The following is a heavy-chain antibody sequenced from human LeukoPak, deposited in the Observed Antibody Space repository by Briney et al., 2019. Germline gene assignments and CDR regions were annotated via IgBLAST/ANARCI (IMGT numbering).Heavy chain of an antibody. CDR2: IIPIFGTA. J-gene: IGHJ5*02. V-gene: IGHV1-69*05. D-gene: IGHD3-22*01. CDR1: GGTFSSYA. CDR3: ARGGSHYYDSSGSYGWFDP. Sequence: SVKVSCKASGGTFSSYAISWVRQAPGQGLEWMGGIIPIFGTANYAQKFQGRVTITTDESTSTAYMELSSLRSEDTAVYYCARGGSHYYDSSGSYGWFDPWGQGTLVTVSS.